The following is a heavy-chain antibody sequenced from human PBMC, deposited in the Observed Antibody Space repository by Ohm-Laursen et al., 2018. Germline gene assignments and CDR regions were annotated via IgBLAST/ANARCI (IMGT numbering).Heavy chain of an antibody. J-gene: IGHJ4*02. CDR1: GGAFSGYY. CDR3: ASGRGRDFDY. V-gene: IGHV4-34*01. CDR2: FNHSGST. D-gene: IGHD3-10*01. Sequence: TLSLTCAVYGGAFSGYYWSWIRQSPGQELEWTGDFNHSGSTNYNPSLNSRVITSLNTSNNQYRLRMSSVTAADTAVYFCASGRGRDFDYWGQGTLVTVSS.